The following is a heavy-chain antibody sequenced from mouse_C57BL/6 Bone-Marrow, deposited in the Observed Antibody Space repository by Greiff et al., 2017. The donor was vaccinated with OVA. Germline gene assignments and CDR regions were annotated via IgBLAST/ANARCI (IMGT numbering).Heavy chain of an antibody. Sequence: EVHLVESGGDLVKPGGSLKLSCAASGFTFSSYGMSWVRQTPDKRLEWVATISSGGSYTYYPDSVKGRFTISRDNTKNTLYLQMSSLKSEDTAMYYCARGGYEDWFAYWGQGTLVTVSA. V-gene: IGHV5-6*01. D-gene: IGHD3-1*01. CDR1: GFTFSSYG. J-gene: IGHJ3*01. CDR2: ISSGGSYT. CDR3: ARGGYEDWFAY.